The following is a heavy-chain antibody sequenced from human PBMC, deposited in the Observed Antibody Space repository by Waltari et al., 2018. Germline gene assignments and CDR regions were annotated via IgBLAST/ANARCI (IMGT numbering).Heavy chain of an antibody. CDR3: ATPGRTISRFDY. V-gene: IGHV4-39*07. Sequence: QLQLQESGPGLVKPSETLSLTCTVSGGSISSSSYYWGWLRQPPGKGLEWIGSIYYSGRTYYNPSLKSRVTISVDTSKNQFSLKLSSVTAADTAVYYCATPGRTISRFDYWGQGTLVIVSS. CDR1: GGSISSSSYY. CDR2: IYYSGRT. J-gene: IGHJ4*02. D-gene: IGHD3-10*01.